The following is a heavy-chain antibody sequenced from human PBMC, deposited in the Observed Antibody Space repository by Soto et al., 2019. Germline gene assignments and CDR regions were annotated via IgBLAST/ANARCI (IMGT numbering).Heavy chain of an antibody. J-gene: IGHJ4*02. CDR3: ARIYCSGGSCSDFDY. V-gene: IGHV3-21*01. D-gene: IGHD2-15*01. Sequence: EVQLVESGGGLVKPGGSLRLSCAASGFTFSSYSMNWVRQAPGKGLEWVSSISSSSSYIYYADSLKGRFTISRDNAKNSLYLQMNSLRAEDTAVYYCARIYCSGGSCSDFDYWGQGTLVTVSS. CDR1: GFTFSSYS. CDR2: ISSSSSYI.